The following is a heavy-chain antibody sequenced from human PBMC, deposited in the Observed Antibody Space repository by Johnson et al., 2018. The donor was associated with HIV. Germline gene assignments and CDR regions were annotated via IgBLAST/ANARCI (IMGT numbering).Heavy chain of an antibody. CDR2: ISDDGTNK. V-gene: IGHV3-30*04. CDR3: AKDKFMFLDNPVDAFDV. CDR1: GFTFSSYA. Sequence: HVQLVESGGGVVQPGRSLRLSCAASGFTFSSYAVHWVRQAPGKGLEWVAVISDDGTNKYYTDSVKGLSTISRDNSNNTLYLHMNSLRPDDTGVYYCAKDKFMFLDNPVDAFDVWGQGTMVTFSS. D-gene: IGHD3/OR15-3a*01. J-gene: IGHJ3*01.